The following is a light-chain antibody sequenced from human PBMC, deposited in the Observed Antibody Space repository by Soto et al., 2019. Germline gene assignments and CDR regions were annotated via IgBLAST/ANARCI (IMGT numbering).Light chain of an antibody. CDR1: SGHSSYA. J-gene: IGLJ2*01. CDR3: QTWGTGIHVV. CDR2: LDSDGSH. Sequence: QPVLTQSPSASASLGASVKLTCTLSSGHSSYAIAWHQQQPEKGPRYLMKLDSDGSHTKGDAIPDRFSGSSSGAERYLTIASLQSEDEADYYCQTWGTGIHVVLGGGTKVTVL. V-gene: IGLV4-69*01.